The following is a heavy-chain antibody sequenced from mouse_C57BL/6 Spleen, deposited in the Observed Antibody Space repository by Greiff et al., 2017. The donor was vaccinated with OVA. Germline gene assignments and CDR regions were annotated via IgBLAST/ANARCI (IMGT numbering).Heavy chain of an antibody. CDR3: ARNEKDAMKY. V-gene: IGHV1-22*01. J-gene: IGHJ4*01. Sequence: VQLKQSGPELVKPGASVKMSCKASGYTFTDYNMHWVKQSHGKSLEWIGYINPNNGGTSYNQKFKGKATLTVNKSTRTAYMKIRSRTSEVSEVYYCARNEKDAMKYWGQGTPVTVSS. CDR2: INPNNGGT. CDR1: GYTFTDYN.